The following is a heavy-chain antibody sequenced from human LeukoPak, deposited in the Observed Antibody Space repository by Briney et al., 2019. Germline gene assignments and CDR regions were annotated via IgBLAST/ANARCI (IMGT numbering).Heavy chain of an antibody. J-gene: IGHJ4*02. CDR3: TSSDQWLYYFDY. CDR2: INQDGSEK. CDR1: GFTFDDYW. D-gene: IGHD6-19*01. V-gene: IGHV3-7*03. Sequence: GGSLRLSCGASGFTFDDYWMSWVRQAPGQGLEWVANINQDGSEKYYLDSAKGRFTISRDNARNSLYLQMNSLKTEDTAVYYCTSSDQWLYYFDYWGQGTLVTVSS.